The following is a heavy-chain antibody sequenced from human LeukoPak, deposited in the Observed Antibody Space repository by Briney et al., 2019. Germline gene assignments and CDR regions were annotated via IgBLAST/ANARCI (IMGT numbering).Heavy chain of an antibody. Sequence: GESLKISCLASGFTFDNSAMHWVRHAPGKGLEWVSLINWDGTDTLYANSVRGRFTISRDNNINSLYLHMNNLRLEDSAVYYCAKDGGVSGLNWFDSWGQGTLVTVSS. D-gene: IGHD3-16*01. CDR3: AKDGGVSGLNWFDS. J-gene: IGHJ5*01. CDR2: INWDGTDT. CDR1: GFTFDNSA. V-gene: IGHV3-43D*04.